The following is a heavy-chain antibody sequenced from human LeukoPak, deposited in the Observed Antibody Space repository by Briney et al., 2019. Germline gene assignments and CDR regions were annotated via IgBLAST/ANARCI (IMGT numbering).Heavy chain of an antibody. CDR2: IYSGGST. CDR1: GFTVSSNY. V-gene: IGHV3-53*01. Sequence: GGSLRLSCAASGFTVSSNYMSWVRQAPGRGLEWVSVIYSGGSTYYADSVKGRFTISRDNSKNTLYLQMNSLRAEDTAVYYCARVLAVALDYWGQGTLVTVSS. J-gene: IGHJ4*02. D-gene: IGHD6-19*01. CDR3: ARVLAVALDY.